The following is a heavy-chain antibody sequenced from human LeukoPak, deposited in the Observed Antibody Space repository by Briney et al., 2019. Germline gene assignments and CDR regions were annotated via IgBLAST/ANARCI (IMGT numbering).Heavy chain of an antibody. CDR3: ARPESGGAFDI. CDR2: INPNSGGT. CDR1: GYTFTGYY. V-gene: IGHV1-2*06. Sequence: ASVKVSCKASGYTFTGYYMHWLRQAPGQGLEWMGRINPNSGGTNYAQKFQGRVTITRDTSISTAYMELSKLRSDDTAVYYCARPESGGAFDIWGQGTMVTVSS. J-gene: IGHJ3*02. D-gene: IGHD1-14*01.